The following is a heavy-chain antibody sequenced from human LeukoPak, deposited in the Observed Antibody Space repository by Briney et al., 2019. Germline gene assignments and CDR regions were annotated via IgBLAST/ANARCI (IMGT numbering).Heavy chain of an antibody. D-gene: IGHD6-19*01. CDR1: GFTFSSYE. CDR3: ARITTVAGYYYYYTDV. Sequence: PGGSLRLSCAASGFTFSSYEMNWVRQAPGKGLEWVSYISSSGSTIYYADSVKGRFTISRDNAKNSLYLQMNSLRAEDTAVYYCARITTVAGYYYYYTDVWGKGTTVTISS. J-gene: IGHJ6*03. V-gene: IGHV3-48*03. CDR2: ISSSGSTI.